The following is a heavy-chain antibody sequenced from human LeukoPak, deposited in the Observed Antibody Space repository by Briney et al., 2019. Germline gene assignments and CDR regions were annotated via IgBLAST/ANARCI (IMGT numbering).Heavy chain of an antibody. V-gene: IGHV3-20*01. D-gene: IGHD3-22*01. CDR2: INWNGGST. Sequence: GGSLRLSCAASGFTFDDYGMSWVRQPPGKGLEWVAGINWNGGSTGYADSVKGRFTISRDNAKNSLYLQMNSLRAEDTALYHCARVNYYDSSGYAGAFDYWGQGTLVTVSS. CDR1: GFTFDDYG. CDR3: ARVNYYDSSGYAGAFDY. J-gene: IGHJ4*02.